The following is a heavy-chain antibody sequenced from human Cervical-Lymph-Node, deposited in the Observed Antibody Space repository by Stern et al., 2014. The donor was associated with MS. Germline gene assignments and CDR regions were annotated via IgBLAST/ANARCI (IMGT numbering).Heavy chain of an antibody. J-gene: IGHJ6*02. CDR2: ISAYNGKT. CDR1: GHTFTSYG. V-gene: IGHV1-18*04. CDR3: ARDQRVTTVTTRGYYYYGMDV. Sequence: QMQLVQSGAEVKKPGASVKVSCKASGHTFTSYGIRWVRQAPGQGLEWMGWISAYNGKTNYAQKLQGRVTMTTDTATSTAYMELRSLRSDDTAVYYCARDQRVTTVTTRGYYYYGMDVWGQGTTVTVSS. D-gene: IGHD4-11*01.